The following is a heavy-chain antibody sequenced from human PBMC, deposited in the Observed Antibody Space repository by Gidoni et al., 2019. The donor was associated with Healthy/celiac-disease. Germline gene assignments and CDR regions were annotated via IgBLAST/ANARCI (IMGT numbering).Heavy chain of an antibody. CDR2: ISAYNGNT. J-gene: IGHJ6*02. D-gene: IGHD2-2*02. CDR1: GYTFTSYG. Sequence: QVQLVQSGAEVKKPGASVTVSCKASGYTFTSYGISWVRQAPGQGLEWMGWISAYNGNTNYAKKLQGRVTMTTDTSTSTAYMELRSLRSDDTAVYYCARGRGYCSSTSCYTGWTEDYYGMDVWGQGTTVTVSS. V-gene: IGHV1-18*01. CDR3: ARGRGYCSSTSCYTGWTEDYYGMDV.